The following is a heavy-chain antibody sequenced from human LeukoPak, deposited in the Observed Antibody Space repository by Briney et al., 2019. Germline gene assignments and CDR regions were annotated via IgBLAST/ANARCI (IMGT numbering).Heavy chain of an antibody. J-gene: IGHJ3*02. Sequence: GGSLRLSCAASGFTFSSYAMNWVRQAPGKGLEWVSAISGSGGSTYYADSVKGRFTISRDNPRNTLYLQMNSLRAEDTAVYYCAKSRAGMSSHDAFNIWGQGTMVTVSS. CDR1: GFTFSSYA. CDR3: AKSRAGMSSHDAFNI. V-gene: IGHV3-23*01. CDR2: ISGSGGST. D-gene: IGHD6-19*01.